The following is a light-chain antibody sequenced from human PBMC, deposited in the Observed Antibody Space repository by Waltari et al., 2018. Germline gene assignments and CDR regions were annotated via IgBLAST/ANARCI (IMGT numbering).Light chain of an antibody. CDR2: GPS. CDR3: QQYGSSPFT. CDR1: QSVSAIY. V-gene: IGKV3-20*01. Sequence: EIVLTQSPGTLPLSPGETAALSCRASQSVSAIYLAWYQQRPGQPPRLLTYGPSSRASDIPDRFSGSGSGTEFTLTISRLEPEDSAVYFCQQYGSSPFTFGQGTKLQI. J-gene: IGKJ2*01.